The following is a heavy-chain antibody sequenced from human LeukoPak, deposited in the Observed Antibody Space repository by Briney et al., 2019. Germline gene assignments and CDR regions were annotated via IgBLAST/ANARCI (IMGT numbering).Heavy chain of an antibody. CDR1: GFTFSSYG. J-gene: IGHJ4*02. CDR2: ISYDGSNK. D-gene: IGHD6-19*01. Sequence: GRSLRLSCAASGFTFSSYGMHWVRQAPGKGLEGVAVISYDGSNKYYADSVKGRFTISRDNSKNTLYLQMNSLRAEDTAVYYCAKEFKSSGWYVVDYWGQGTLVTVSS. V-gene: IGHV3-30*18. CDR3: AKEFKSSGWYVVDY.